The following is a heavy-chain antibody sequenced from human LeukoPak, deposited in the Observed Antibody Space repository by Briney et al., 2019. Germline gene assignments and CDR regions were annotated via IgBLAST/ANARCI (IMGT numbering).Heavy chain of an antibody. CDR3: ARRRGDYDSSGYYYVHGSMVVDY. Sequence: SETLSLTCTVSGGSISSYYWSWIRQPPGKGLEWIGFIYYSGSTNYNPSLKSRVTTSVDTSKNQFSLKLSSVTAADTAVYYCARRRGDYDSSGYYYVHGSMVVDYWGQGTLVTVSS. CDR1: GGSISSYY. D-gene: IGHD3-22*01. V-gene: IGHV4-59*01. CDR2: IYYSGST. J-gene: IGHJ4*02.